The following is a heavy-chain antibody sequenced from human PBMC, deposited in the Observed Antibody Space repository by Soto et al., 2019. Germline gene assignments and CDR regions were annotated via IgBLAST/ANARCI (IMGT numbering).Heavy chain of an antibody. CDR3: ARQEGPTYYYGSGSYTHFDY. V-gene: IGHV4-59*08. Sequence: SETLSLTCTVSGGSISSYYWSWIRQPPGKRLEWIGYIYYSGSTNYNPSLKSRVTISVDTSKNQFSLKLSSVTAADTAVYYCARQEGPTYYYGSGSYTHFDYWGQGTLVTVSS. CDR1: GGSISSYY. J-gene: IGHJ4*02. D-gene: IGHD3-10*01. CDR2: IYYSGST.